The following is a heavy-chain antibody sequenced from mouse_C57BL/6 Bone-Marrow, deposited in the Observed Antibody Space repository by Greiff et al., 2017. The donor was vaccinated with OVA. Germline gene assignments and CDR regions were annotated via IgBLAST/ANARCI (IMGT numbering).Heavy chain of an antibody. Sequence: QVQLQQPGAELVKPGASVKVSCKASGYTFTSYWMHWVKQRPGQGLEWIGRIHPSDSDTNYNQKFKGKATLTVDKSSSTVYMELSRLTSEDSAVYFCERDEEGAAQAKGPWFAYRGQGTLVTVSA. CDR3: ERDEEGAAQAKGPWFAY. D-gene: IGHD3-2*02. CDR1: GYTFTSYW. J-gene: IGHJ3*01. V-gene: IGHV1-74*01. CDR2: IHPSDSDT.